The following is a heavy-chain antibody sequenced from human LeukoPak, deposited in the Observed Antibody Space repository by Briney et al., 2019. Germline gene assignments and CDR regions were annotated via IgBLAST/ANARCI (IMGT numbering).Heavy chain of an antibody. CDR2: IRYDGGNK. CDR1: GFSFSDYA. D-gene: IGHD1-1*01. V-gene: IGHV3-30*02. Sequence: GGSLRLSCAASGFSFSDYAIYWVRQTPGKGLEWVAFIRYDGGNKIYADSVKGRFTISRDNSHNTVYLQMTGLRAEDTAVYYCAKDGESGIQYTQGYFDYWGQGTLVIVPS. J-gene: IGHJ4*02. CDR3: AKDGESGIQYTQGYFDY.